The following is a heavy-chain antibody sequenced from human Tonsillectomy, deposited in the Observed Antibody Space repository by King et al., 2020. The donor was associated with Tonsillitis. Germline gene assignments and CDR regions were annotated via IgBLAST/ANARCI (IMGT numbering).Heavy chain of an antibody. Sequence: VQLVESGGGLVQPGGSLRLSCAASGFTFSIYAMSCVRQAPGKGLEWASSIRGSVGSTYYADSVKGRFTISIDNSKNTLYLQMNSLRAEDTAVYYCAKLGSFDYWGQGTLVTVSS. J-gene: IGHJ4*02. V-gene: IGHV3-23*04. CDR2: IRGSVGST. D-gene: IGHD3-10*01. CDR1: GFTFSIYA. CDR3: AKLGSFDY.